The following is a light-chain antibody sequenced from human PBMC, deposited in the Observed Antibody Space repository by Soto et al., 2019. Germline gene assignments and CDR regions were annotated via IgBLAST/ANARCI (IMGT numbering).Light chain of an antibody. V-gene: IGKV3-20*01. CDR3: QQYGSSPWT. CDR1: QSVSSSY. CDR2: GAS. Sequence: EIVLTQSPGTLSLSPGERATLSCRASQSVSSSYLAWYQQKPGQAPRPLIYGASSSAIGIPDRCSGSGSGTDFTLNISRLEPEDFAVYYCQQYGSSPWTFGQGTKVEIK. J-gene: IGKJ1*01.